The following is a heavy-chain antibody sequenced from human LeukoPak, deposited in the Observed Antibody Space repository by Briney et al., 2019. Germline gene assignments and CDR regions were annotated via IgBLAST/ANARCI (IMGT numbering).Heavy chain of an antibody. CDR1: GGSISSGSYF. V-gene: IGHV4-61*02. Sequence: SQTLSLTCTVSGGSISSGSYFWSWIRHPAGKGLEWIGRIYTSGSTKYNPSLKSRATRSVDPSKKQFSLELSSVPAGGTALYYCARRSSGSHDYWGKGTRVTVSS. J-gene: IGHJ4*02. CDR2: IYTSGST. D-gene: IGHD3-10*01. CDR3: ARRSSGSHDY.